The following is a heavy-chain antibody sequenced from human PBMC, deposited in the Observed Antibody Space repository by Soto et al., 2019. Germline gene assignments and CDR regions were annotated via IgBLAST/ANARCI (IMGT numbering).Heavy chain of an antibody. V-gene: IGHV1-18*01. CDR2: ISAYNGNT. J-gene: IGHJ6*02. CDR1: GYTFTSYG. CDR3: ARDLSGRDYYYYYGMDV. Sequence: QVQLVQSGAEVKKPGASVKVSCKASGYTFTSYGISWVRQAPGQGLEWMGWISAYNGNTNYAQKLQGRVTMTTDTSTSTAYMELGSLRSDDTAVYYCARDLSGRDYYYYYGMDVWGQGTTVTVSS.